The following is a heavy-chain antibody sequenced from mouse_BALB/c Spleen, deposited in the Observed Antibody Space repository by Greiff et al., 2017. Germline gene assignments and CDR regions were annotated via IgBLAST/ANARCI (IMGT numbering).Heavy chain of an antibody. J-gene: IGHJ4*01. CDR1: GFSLTGYG. CDR2: IWGDGST. D-gene: IGHD3-2*01. V-gene: IGHV2-6-7*01. CDR3: ARERDSSGYVYYYAMDY. Sequence: QVQLKESGPGLVAPSQSLSITCTVSGFSLTGYGVNWVRQPPGKGLEWLGMIWGDGSTDYNSALKSRLSISKDNSKSQVFLKMNSLQTDDTARYYCARERDSSGYVYYYAMDYWGQGTSVTVSS.